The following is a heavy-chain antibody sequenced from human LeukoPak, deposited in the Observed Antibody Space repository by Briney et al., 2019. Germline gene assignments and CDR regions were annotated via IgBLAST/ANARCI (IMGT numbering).Heavy chain of an antibody. V-gene: IGHV4-61*02. D-gene: IGHD3-10*01. CDR2: IYTSGST. CDR3: ARDPRLWFGESAGY. Sequence: SETLSLTCTASGGSISSGSYYWSWIRQPAGKGLEWIGRIYTSGSTNYNPSLKSRVTISVDTSKNQFSLKLSSVTAADTAVYYCARDPRLWFGESAGYWGQGTLVTVSS. J-gene: IGHJ4*02. CDR1: GGSISSGSYY.